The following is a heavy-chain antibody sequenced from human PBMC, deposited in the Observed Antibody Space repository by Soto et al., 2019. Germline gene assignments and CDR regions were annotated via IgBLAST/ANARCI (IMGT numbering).Heavy chain of an antibody. D-gene: IGHD3-16*02. V-gene: IGHV3-11*01. J-gene: IGHJ6*02. CDR1: GFTFSDYY. CDR2: ISSKGTTI. Sequence: GGSLRLSCAASGFTFSDYYMSWIRQAPGKGLEWVSYISSKGTTIYYADYAKGRITNSRDNARKSLYLQMNSLKAEDTAVYYCAKGYVWGSYRPSMDVWGHGT. CDR3: AKGYVWGSYRPSMDV.